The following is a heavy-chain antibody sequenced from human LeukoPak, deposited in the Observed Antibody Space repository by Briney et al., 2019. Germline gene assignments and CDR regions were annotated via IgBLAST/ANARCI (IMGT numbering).Heavy chain of an antibody. J-gene: IGHJ4*02. Sequence: SETLSLTCTVSGGSISSYYWSWIRQPPGKGLEWIGYIYYSGSTNYNPSLKSRVTISVDTSKNQFSLKLSPVTAADTAVYYCARARYEREYYFDYWGQGTLVTVSS. CDR3: ARARYEREYYFDY. CDR1: GGSISSYY. CDR2: IYYSGST. D-gene: IGHD3-10*01. V-gene: IGHV4-59*01.